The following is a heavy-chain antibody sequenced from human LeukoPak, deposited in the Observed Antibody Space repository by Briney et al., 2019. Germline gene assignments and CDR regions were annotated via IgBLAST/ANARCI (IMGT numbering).Heavy chain of an antibody. CDR2: SYYSGDT. Sequence: SETLSLTCTVSGASINTYYWSWIRQPPGKGLEWMGLSYYSGDTSYNPSLKSRLTISVDTSKNQFSLKLRSVTAADTAIYYCAKHYSDRRGWFDPWGQGVPVTVSS. CDR1: GASINTYY. CDR3: AKHYSDRRGWFDP. V-gene: IGHV4-59*08. D-gene: IGHD1-26*01. J-gene: IGHJ5*02.